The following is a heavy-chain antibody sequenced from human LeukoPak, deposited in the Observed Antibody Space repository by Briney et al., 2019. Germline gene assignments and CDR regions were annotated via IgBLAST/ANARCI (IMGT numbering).Heavy chain of an antibody. CDR3: ARVEAPANYYLMDV. J-gene: IGHJ6*02. CDR1: GASISSYY. CDR2: IHTSGST. D-gene: IGHD2-2*01. V-gene: IGHV4-4*07. Sequence: KPSETWSFTCTVSGASISSYYWSGIQQPTGKELEGIGRIHTSGSTNYNPSLRSRVTLSVDTSKNQFSLKLSSVTAADTAVYYCARVEAPANYYLMDVWGQGTTVTVSS.